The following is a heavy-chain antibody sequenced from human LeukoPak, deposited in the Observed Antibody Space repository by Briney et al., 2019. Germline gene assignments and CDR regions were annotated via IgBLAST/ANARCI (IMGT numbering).Heavy chain of an antibody. CDR2: ISSSSSTI. Sequence: PGGSLRLSCAASGFTFSSYSMNWVRQAPGKGLEWVSYISSSSSTIYYADSVKGRFTISRDNAKTSLYLQMSSLRAEDTAVYYCARDLSGVTGYTYGRGIDYWGQGTLVTVSS. V-gene: IGHV3-48*04. D-gene: IGHD5-18*01. CDR3: ARDLSGVTGYTYGRGIDY. J-gene: IGHJ4*02. CDR1: GFTFSSYS.